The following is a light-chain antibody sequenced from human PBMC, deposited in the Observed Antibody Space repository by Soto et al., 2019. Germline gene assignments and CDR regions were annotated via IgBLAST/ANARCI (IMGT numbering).Light chain of an antibody. J-gene: IGLJ3*02. CDR2: DVS. CDR1: SSDVGGYNY. V-gene: IGLV2-11*01. Sequence: QSALTQPRSVSGSPGQSVTISCTGTSSDVGGYNYVSWYQQHPGKAPKLMIYDVSKRPSGVPDRFSGSKSGNTASLTISGLQAEDEADDYCCSYAGSYTLGWVFGGGTKLTVL. CDR3: CSYAGSYTLGWV.